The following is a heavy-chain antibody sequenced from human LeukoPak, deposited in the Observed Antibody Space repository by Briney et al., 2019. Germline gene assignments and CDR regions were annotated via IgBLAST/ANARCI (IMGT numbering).Heavy chain of an antibody. Sequence: ASVKVSCKASGYTFTSYDINWVRQATGQGLEWMGWMNPNSGNTGYAQKFQGRVTMTRNTSISTAYMELSSLRSEDTAVYYCARVVLLWFGELSSNWFDPWGQGTLVTVSS. D-gene: IGHD3-10*01. V-gene: IGHV1-8*01. CDR1: GYTFTSYD. CDR2: MNPNSGNT. J-gene: IGHJ5*02. CDR3: ARVVLLWFGELSSNWFDP.